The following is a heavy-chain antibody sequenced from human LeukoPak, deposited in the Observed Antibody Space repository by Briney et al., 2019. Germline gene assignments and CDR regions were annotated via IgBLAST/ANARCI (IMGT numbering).Heavy chain of an antibody. V-gene: IGHV3-23*01. J-gene: IGHJ4*02. D-gene: IGHD6-13*01. CDR2: FSFNGEST. Sequence: GGSLRLSCAASGFTFSSYAMTWVRQAPGKGLEWVSSFSFNGESTYYADSAKGRFTISRDNSKNTLYLQMNSLRAEDTAVYYCAKEIGSSSWDSIFDYWGQGTLVTVSS. CDR1: GFTFSSYA. CDR3: AKEIGSSSWDSIFDY.